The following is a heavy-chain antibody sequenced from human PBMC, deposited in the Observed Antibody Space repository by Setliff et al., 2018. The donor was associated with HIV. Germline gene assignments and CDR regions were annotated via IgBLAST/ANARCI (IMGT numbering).Heavy chain of an antibody. Sequence: GGSLRLSCAASGFNVNNRYMSWVRQAPGKGRAWVSITYSDDYTRYADSWTARFTISRDPSKNTLYLQMNSLRAEDTAVYYCARDRRGMDVWGQGTTVTVSS. CDR3: ARDRRGMDV. CDR2: TYSDDYT. CDR1: GFNVNNRY. V-gene: IGHV3-66*01. J-gene: IGHJ6*02.